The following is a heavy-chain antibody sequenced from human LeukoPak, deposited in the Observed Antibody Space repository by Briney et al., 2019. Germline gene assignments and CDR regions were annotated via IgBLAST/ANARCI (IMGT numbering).Heavy chain of an antibody. Sequence: GGSLRLSCAASGFTFSSYAMHWVRQAPGKGLEWVAVISYDGSNKYYADSVKGRFTVSRDNSKNTLYLQMNSLRAEDTAVYYCARERIQLWLGDAFDIWGRGTMVTVSS. J-gene: IGHJ3*02. CDR2: ISYDGSNK. CDR1: GFTFSSYA. V-gene: IGHV3-30*04. CDR3: ARERIQLWLGDAFDI. D-gene: IGHD5-18*01.